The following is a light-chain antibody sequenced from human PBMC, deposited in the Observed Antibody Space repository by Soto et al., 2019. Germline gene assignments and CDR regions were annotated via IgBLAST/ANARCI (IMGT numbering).Light chain of an antibody. CDR3: AAWDDSLNGCV. J-gene: IGLJ1*01. CDR2: TNS. Sequence: QSVLTQPPSASGTPGQRVTISCSGSSSNIGSNSVHWYRQIPGTAPKLLIYTNSQRPSGVPDRFSGSKSGTSASLAISGLQSEGEADYYCAAWDDSLNGCVFGTGTKVTVL. V-gene: IGLV1-44*01. CDR1: SSNIGSNS.